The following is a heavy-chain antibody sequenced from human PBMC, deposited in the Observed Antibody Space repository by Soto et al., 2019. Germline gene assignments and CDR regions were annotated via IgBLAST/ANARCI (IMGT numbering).Heavy chain of an antibody. CDR2: TSYTGNT. V-gene: IGHV4-59*11. Sequence: SETLSLTCIRAGSSSTSQHSSWIRQFPGKGLEWIAYTSYTGNTNYNPSLQSRVTISMDTSKNQLSLKLTSMTAADTAIYYCAKDARRTDGWYYFDYWGQGALVTVSS. CDR3: AKDARRTDGWYYFDY. D-gene: IGHD6-19*01. J-gene: IGHJ4*02. CDR1: GSSSTSQH.